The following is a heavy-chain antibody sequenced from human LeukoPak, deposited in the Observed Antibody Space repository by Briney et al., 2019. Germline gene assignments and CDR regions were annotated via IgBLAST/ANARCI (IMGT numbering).Heavy chain of an antibody. CDR3: ARVDLGIAAAANWFDP. J-gene: IGHJ5*02. CDR1: GGSISTYY. CDR2: IHYTGIS. Sequence: KASETLSLTCTISGGSISTYYWSWIRQPPGKGLEYLGYIHYTGISNYNPSLKSRVTISVDTSKNQFSLKLSSVTAADTAVYYCARVDLGIAAAANWFDPWGQGTLVTVSS. V-gene: IGHV4-59*01. D-gene: IGHD6-13*01.